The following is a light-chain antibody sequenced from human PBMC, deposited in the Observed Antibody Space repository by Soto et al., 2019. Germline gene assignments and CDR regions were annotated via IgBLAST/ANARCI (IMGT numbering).Light chain of an antibody. Sequence: QSALTQPASVSGSPGQSITISCAGASSDVDAYNYVSWYQQHPGKAPTLMLYDVINRPSGISNRFSGSKSGNTASLTICGLQAQDEADSNCSSYTSTSNRVFGGGTKLTVL. CDR2: DVI. J-gene: IGLJ3*02. CDR1: SSDVDAYNY. CDR3: SSYTSTSNRV. V-gene: IGLV2-14*03.